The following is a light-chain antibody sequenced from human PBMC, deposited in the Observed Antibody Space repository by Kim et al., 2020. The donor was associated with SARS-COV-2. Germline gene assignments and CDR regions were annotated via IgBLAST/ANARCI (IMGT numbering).Light chain of an antibody. J-gene: IGLJ1*01. V-gene: IGLV2-11*01. CDR1: SSDVGGYDY. CDR3: CSYAGSYTFVYV. Sequence: SVTIACTRTSSDVGGYDYVSWYQQHPGKAPKLMIYEVSKRPSGVPDRFSGSKSGNTASLTISGLQAEDEADYYCCSYAGSYTFVYVFGTGTKVTVL. CDR2: EVS.